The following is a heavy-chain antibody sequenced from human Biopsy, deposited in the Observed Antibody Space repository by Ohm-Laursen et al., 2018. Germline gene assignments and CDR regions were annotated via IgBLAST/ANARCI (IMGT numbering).Heavy chain of an antibody. CDR3: ARDPLNGHKHFDY. CDR2: INCKTGAT. CDR1: SYTFTDYN. J-gene: IGHJ4*02. Sequence: SVKVSCKASSYTFTDYNIHWMRQAPGQGLEWLGYINCKTGATNYAQKFQGTATMTSDTSISTAYLALGSLRSADTAIYYCARDPLNGHKHFDYWGQGSLVTVSS. D-gene: IGHD2-8*01. V-gene: IGHV1-2*02.